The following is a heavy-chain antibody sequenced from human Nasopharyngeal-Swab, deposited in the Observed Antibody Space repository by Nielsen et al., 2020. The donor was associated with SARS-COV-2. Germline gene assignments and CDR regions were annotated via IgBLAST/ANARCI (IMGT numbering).Heavy chain of an antibody. D-gene: IGHD3-22*01. CDR2: ISGSGGST. Sequence: GESLKISCAASGFTFRSHAMSWVRQAPGKGLEWVSAISGSGGSTYYADSVKGRFTISRDNSKNTLYLQMNSLRAEDTAVYYCAKAQLYYDSSGYRDWSQGTLVTVSS. V-gene: IGHV3-23*01. CDR3: AKAQLYYDSSGYRD. CDR1: GFTFRSHA. J-gene: IGHJ4*02.